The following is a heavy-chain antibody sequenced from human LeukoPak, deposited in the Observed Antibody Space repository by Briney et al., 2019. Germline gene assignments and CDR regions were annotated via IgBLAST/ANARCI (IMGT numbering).Heavy chain of an antibody. CDR3: ARIGYSSSSLDY. Sequence: GGSLRLSCAASGFRFSGYWMTWVRQAPGKGLEWVANIKQDGSQKYYVDSVKGRFTLSRDNAKNSVYLQMNSLRAEDTAVYYCARIGYSSSSLDYWGQGTLVTVSS. D-gene: IGHD6-6*01. V-gene: IGHV3-7*03. CDR1: GFRFSGYW. CDR2: IKQDGSQK. J-gene: IGHJ4*02.